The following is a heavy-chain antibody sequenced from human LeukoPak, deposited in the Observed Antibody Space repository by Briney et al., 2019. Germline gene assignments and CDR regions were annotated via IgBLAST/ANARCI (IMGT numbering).Heavy chain of an antibody. CDR3: ARERRYSYGYSY. Sequence: GGSLRLSCAASGFTFSSYWMHWVRQAPGKGLVWVSRINSDGSSTSYADSVKGRFTISSDNAKNTLYLQMNSLGAEDTAVYYCARERRYSYGYSYWGQGTLVTVSS. CDR1: GFTFSSYW. J-gene: IGHJ4*02. V-gene: IGHV3-74*01. CDR2: INSDGSST. D-gene: IGHD5-18*01.